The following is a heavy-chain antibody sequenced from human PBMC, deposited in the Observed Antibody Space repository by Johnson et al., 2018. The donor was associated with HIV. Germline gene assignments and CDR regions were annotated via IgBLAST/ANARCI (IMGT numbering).Heavy chain of an antibody. CDR3: AKFAVAGFDI. J-gene: IGHJ3*02. Sequence: QVQLVESGGGLIQPGGSLRLSCAASGFTVSSNYMSWVRQAPGKGLEWVAVISYDGRRNYYADSVKGRFTISRDNSWNTLYLQTNSLRVDDTAVYYCAKFAVAGFDIWGQGTMVTVSS. CDR1: GFTVSSNY. D-gene: IGHD6-19*01. V-gene: IGHV3-30*18. CDR2: ISYDGRRN.